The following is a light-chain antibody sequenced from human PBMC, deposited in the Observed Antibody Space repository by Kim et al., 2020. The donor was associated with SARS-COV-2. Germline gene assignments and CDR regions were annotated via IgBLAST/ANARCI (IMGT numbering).Light chain of an antibody. CDR2: GAS. J-gene: IGKJ2*01. Sequence: SVSPGERATLSCRASQSVSSNLAWYQQIPGQAPRLVIYGASTRATDIPARVSGSGSGTEFTLTISSLKSEDFALYYCQQHNNWPYTFGQGTKLEI. CDR1: QSVSSN. V-gene: IGKV3-15*01. CDR3: QQHNNWPYT.